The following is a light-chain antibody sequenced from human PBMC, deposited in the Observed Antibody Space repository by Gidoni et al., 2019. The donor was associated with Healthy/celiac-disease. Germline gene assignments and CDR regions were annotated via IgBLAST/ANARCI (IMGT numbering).Light chain of an antibody. V-gene: IGKV1-5*01. CDR3: QQYNSYLT. CDR2: DAS. J-gene: IGKJ1*01. CDR1: QSISSW. Sequence: DIQISQTPSTLSASVGDTVPITRRARQSISSWVAWYQQKPGKAPKLLIYDASSLESGVPPRFGGRGSGTEFTLTISSLQPDDFANYYCQQYNSYLTFGQGTKVEIK.